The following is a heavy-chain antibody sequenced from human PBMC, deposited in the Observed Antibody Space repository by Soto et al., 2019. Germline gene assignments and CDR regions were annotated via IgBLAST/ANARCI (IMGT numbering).Heavy chain of an antibody. Sequence: QVQLVESGGGVVQPGRSLRLSCAASGFTFSSYGMHWVRQAPGKGLEWVAVIGYDGSNKYYADSVKGRLTISRANSKNTLYLQMNSLRAEDTAVYYCAREGYCSSTSCSPYVDIWGQGTTVTVSS. CDR3: AREGYCSSTSCSPYVDI. V-gene: IGHV3-33*01. CDR1: GFTFSSYG. D-gene: IGHD2-2*01. CDR2: IGYDGSNK. J-gene: IGHJ6*02.